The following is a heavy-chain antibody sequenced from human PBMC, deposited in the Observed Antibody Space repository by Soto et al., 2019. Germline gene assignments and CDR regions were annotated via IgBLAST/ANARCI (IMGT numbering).Heavy chain of an antibody. Sequence: SVKVSCKASGYTFTSSGVSWVRQAPGQGPEWMGWISTYNGNTNYAQNLQGRVTMTTDTSTSTAYMELRGLRSDDTAVYYCARTVAGYFDYWGQGTLVTVSS. D-gene: IGHD6-19*01. CDR2: ISTYNGNT. V-gene: IGHV1-18*01. CDR3: ARTVAGYFDY. CDR1: GYTFTSSG. J-gene: IGHJ4*02.